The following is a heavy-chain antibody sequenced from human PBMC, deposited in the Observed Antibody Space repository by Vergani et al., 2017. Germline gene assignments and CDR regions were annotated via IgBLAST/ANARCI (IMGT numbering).Heavy chain of an antibody. D-gene: IGHD1-26*01. V-gene: IGHV1-69*01. Sequence: VQLVQSGAEVKKPGSSVKVSCKASGGTFSSYAISWVRQAPGQGLEWMGGFIPIFGTANYTQKFQGRVTITADESPSTAYMELSSLRSEDAAVYYCSGGGSNVGFGYWGQGTLVTVSS. CDR2: FIPIFGTA. CDR3: SGGGSNVGFGY. CDR1: GGTFSSYA. J-gene: IGHJ4*02.